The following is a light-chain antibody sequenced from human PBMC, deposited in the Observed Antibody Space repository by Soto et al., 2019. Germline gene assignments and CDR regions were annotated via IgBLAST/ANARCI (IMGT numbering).Light chain of an antibody. CDR1: QSVSSSY. V-gene: IGKV3-20*01. J-gene: IGKJ3*01. Sequence: EIVLTQSPGTLSLSPGERATLSCRASQSVSSSYLAWYQQKPGQAPRLLIYGASSRATGIPDRFSGSGSGTDFTLTISRLEPEDFAVYYCQQYGSSPGLTFGPGTKVYIK. CDR3: QQYGSSPGLT. CDR2: GAS.